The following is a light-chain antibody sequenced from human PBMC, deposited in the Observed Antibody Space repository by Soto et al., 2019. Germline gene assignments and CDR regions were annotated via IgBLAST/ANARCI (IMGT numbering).Light chain of an antibody. CDR3: QQYGSSPGPIT. CDR2: GAS. J-gene: IGKJ5*01. V-gene: IGKV3-20*01. Sequence: EIVLTQSTGTLSLSPGERATLSCRASQSVSSSYLAWYQQKPGQAPRLLMYGASRRANGIPDKFTGSGSGTDFTLTISRLEPEDFAVYYCQQYGSSPGPITFGQGTRLEI. CDR1: QSVSSSY.